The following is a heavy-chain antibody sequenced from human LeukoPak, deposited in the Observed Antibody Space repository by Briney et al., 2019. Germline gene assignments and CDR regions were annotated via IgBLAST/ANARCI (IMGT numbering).Heavy chain of an antibody. J-gene: IGHJ4*02. CDR1: GFTFSSYA. V-gene: IGHV3-23*01. Sequence: GGSLRLSCAASGFTFSSYAMSWVRQAPGKGLEWVSAISGSGGSTYYADSVKGRFTISRDNSKNTLYLQMNSLRAEDTAVYYCAKDLPTIFGVVDVVYGFDYWGQGTLVTVSS. D-gene: IGHD3-3*01. CDR3: AKDLPTIFGVVDVVYGFDY. CDR2: ISGSGGST.